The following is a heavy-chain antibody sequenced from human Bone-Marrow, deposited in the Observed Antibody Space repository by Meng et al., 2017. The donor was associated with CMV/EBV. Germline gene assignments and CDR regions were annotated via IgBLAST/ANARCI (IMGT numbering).Heavy chain of an antibody. CDR3: AKDFFPQWRLVVFG. CDR1: GFTVSSNY. CDR2: IYSGGST. J-gene: IGHJ4*02. V-gene: IGHV3-53*01. Sequence: GESLKISCTASGFTVSSNYMSWVRQAPGKGLEWVSVIYSGGSTYYADSVKGRFNISRDNAKNSLYLQMNSLRAEDTAVYYCAKDFFPQWRLVVFGWGQGTLVTVSS. D-gene: IGHD6-19*01.